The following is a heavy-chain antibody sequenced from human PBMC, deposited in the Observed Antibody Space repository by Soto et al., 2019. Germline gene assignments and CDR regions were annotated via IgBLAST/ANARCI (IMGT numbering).Heavy chain of an antibody. CDR1: GGSISSYY. CDR3: ARDSLTTPGTFDY. V-gene: IGHV4-59*01. CDR2: IYYSGTT. Sequence: SETLSLTCTVSGGSISSYYWSWIRQPPGKGLEWIGYIYYSGTTNYNPSLKSRVTMTVDTSKKQFSLNLSSVTAADTAVYYCARDSLTTPGTFDYWGRGTLVTVSS. J-gene: IGHJ4*02. D-gene: IGHD4-17*01.